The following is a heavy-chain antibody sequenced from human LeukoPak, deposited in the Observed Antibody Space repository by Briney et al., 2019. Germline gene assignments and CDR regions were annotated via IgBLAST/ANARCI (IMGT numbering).Heavy chain of an antibody. CDR1: GFTFSSYA. CDR3: ARRGSGFQLDP. J-gene: IGHJ5*02. Sequence: GGSLRLSCAASGFTFSSYAMSWVRHAPGKGLEWVSGISWNSDSIIYADSVKGRFTISRDNAKNSLYLQMNSLRPEDTALYYCARRGSGFQLDPWGQGTLVTVSS. D-gene: IGHD6-19*01. V-gene: IGHV3-9*01. CDR2: ISWNSDSI.